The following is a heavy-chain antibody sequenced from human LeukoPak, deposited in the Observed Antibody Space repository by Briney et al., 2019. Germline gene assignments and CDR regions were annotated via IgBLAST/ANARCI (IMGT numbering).Heavy chain of an antibody. CDR3: ASGIRGFYGDYFDY. J-gene: IGHJ4*02. Sequence: SETLSLTCTVSGVSISSYYWSWLRQHPGKGLEWIGYIYYSGSTNYNPSLKSRVTISVDTSKNQFSLKLSSVTAADTAVYYCASGIRGFYGDYFDYWGQGTLVTVSS. CDR2: IYYSGST. CDR1: GVSISSYY. D-gene: IGHD4-17*01. V-gene: IGHV4-59*01.